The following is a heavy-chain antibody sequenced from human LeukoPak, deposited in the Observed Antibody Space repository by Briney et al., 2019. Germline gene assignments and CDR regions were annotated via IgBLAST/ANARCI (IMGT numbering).Heavy chain of an antibody. J-gene: IGHJ5*02. CDR1: GGTFNNYS. CDR3: ARGPITMVRGVTYNWFDP. CDR2: MNPNSGNT. D-gene: IGHD3-10*01. Sequence: ASVKVSCKASGGTFNNYSINLVRQAPGHGLEWMGWMNPNSGNTGYAQKFQGRVTMTRNTSISTAYMELSSLRSEDTAVYYCARGPITMVRGVTYNWFDPWGQGTLVTVSS. V-gene: IGHV1-8*02.